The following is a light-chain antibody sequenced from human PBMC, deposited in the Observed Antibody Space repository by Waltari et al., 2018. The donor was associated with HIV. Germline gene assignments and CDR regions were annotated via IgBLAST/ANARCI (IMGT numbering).Light chain of an antibody. CDR3: GTWHSSLSAGVV. CDR2: ENN. Sequence: QSVLTQPPSVSAAPGQKVTVSCSGSSSNLGEHSVSWYQQLPGTAPKLLIYENNKRPSGIPDRFSGSKSGTSATLAITGLQTGDEADYYCGTWHSSLSAGVVFGGGTKLTVL. V-gene: IGLV1-51*02. CDR1: SSNLGEHS. J-gene: IGLJ2*01.